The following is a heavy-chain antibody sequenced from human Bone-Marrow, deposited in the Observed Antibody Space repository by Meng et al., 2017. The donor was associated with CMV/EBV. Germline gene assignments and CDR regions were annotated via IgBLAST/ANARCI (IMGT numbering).Heavy chain of an antibody. CDR1: GGSFSGYY. CDR2: INHSGST. J-gene: IGHJ6*02. CDR3: ASAYCSGGSPSCYYYYYGMDV. D-gene: IGHD2-15*01. Sequence: SEPLSLTCAVYGGSFSGYYWSWIRQPPGKGLEWIGEINHSGSTNYNPSLKSRVTISVDTSKNQFSLKLSSVTAADTAVYYCASAYCSGGSPSCYYYYYGMDVWGQGTTVTVSS. V-gene: IGHV4-34*01.